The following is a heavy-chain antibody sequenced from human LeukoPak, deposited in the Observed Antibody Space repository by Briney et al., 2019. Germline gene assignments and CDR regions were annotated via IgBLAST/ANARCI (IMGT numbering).Heavy chain of an antibody. D-gene: IGHD2-2*01. V-gene: IGHV1-18*01. J-gene: IGHJ6*03. CDR1: GYTFTSYG. CDR3: ARGPDIVVVSNYYYMDV. Sequence: GASVKVSCKASGYTFTSYGISWVRQAPGQGLEWMGWISAYNGNTNYAQKLQGRVTMTTDTSTSTAYMELRSLRSDDTAVYYCARGPDIVVVSNYYYMDVWGKGTTVTISS. CDR2: ISAYNGNT.